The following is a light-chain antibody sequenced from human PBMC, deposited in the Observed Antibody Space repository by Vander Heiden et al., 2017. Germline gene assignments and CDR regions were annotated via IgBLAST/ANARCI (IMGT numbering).Light chain of an antibody. CDR2: NNN. J-gene: IGLJ1*01. V-gene: IGLV1-44*01. CDR1: SSNIGSDT. Sequence: QSVLTQPPSASGTPGPRVTTSCSGRSSNIGSDTVNWYQHLPGTAPKLLIYNNNQRPSGVPDRFSGSKSGTSASLAISGPQSEDEADYYCATWDDSLNGYVFGTGTKVTVL. CDR3: ATWDDSLNGYV.